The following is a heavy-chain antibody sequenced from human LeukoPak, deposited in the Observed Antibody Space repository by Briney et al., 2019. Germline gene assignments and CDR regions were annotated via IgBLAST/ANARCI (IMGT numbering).Heavy chain of an antibody. D-gene: IGHD3-3*01. Sequence: PGGSLRLSCAASRFTFSNYGVNWVRQAPGKGLEWVSYINSRSSTIYYADSVRGRFTISRDNAKNSLYLQMNSLRDEDTAVYYCARDNLDYDFWSGYYDLTGFDYWGQGTLVTVSS. CDR3: ARDNLDYDFWSGYYDLTGFDY. CDR1: RFTFSNYG. J-gene: IGHJ4*02. V-gene: IGHV3-48*02. CDR2: INSRSSTI.